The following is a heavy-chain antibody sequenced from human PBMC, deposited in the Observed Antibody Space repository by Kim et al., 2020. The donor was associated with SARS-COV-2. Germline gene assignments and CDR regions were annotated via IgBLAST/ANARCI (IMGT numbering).Heavy chain of an antibody. CDR3: ARGKSEYCTNGVCHFDY. J-gene: IGHJ4*02. Sequence: LKSRVTISVDTSKNQFSLKLSSVTAADTAVYYCARGKSEYCTNGVCHFDYWGQGTLVTVSS. V-gene: IGHV4-34*01. D-gene: IGHD2-8*01.